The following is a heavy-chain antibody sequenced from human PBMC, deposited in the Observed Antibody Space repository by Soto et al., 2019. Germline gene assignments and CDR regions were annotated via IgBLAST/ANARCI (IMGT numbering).Heavy chain of an antibody. CDR2: IYYSGST. CDR3: ARVTSGYRPHFEY. V-gene: IGHV4-59*01. Sequence: SETLSLTYTVSGGSISSYYWSWIRQPPGKGLEWIGYIYYSGSTNYKPSLKSRATISVDTSKNQFSLKLSSVTAADTAVYYCARVTSGYRPHFEYWGQGTLVTVSS. D-gene: IGHD3-3*01. J-gene: IGHJ4*02. CDR1: GGSISSYY.